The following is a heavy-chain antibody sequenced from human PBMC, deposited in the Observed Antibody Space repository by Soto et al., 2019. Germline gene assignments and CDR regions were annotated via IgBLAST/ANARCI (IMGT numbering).Heavy chain of an antibody. D-gene: IGHD3-22*01. V-gene: IGHV3-30*18. Sequence: QVQLVETGGGVVQPGRSLRLSCAASGFTLSSYGMHWVRQAPGKGLEWVAVISNDGSNKYYADSVKGRFTISRDNSKNTLYLQMNSLRAEDTAMYYCAKDYYYDSSGWVDCGQGTLVTVSS. CDR1: GFTLSSYG. J-gene: IGHJ4*02. CDR3: AKDYYYDSSGWVD. CDR2: ISNDGSNK.